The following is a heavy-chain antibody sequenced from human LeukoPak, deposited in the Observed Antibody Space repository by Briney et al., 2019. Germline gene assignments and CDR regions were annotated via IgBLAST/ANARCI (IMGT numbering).Heavy chain of an antibody. V-gene: IGHV5-51*01. J-gene: IGHJ4*02. CDR2: VFPGDSDT. D-gene: IGHD2-21*02. CDR3: ARTLAYCGGDCYSLDY. CDR1: GYSFISYW. Sequence: GESLKISCKGSGYSFISYWIGWVRQMPGKGLEWMGLVFPGDSDTRYSPSFQGQVTISADKSISTAYLQWGSLKASDTAMYYCARTLAYCGGDCYSLDYWGQGTLVTVS.